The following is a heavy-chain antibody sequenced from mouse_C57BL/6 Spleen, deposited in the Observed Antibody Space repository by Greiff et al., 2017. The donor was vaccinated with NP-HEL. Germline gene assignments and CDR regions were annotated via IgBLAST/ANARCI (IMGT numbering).Heavy chain of an antibody. CDR1: GFTFSSYA. V-gene: IGHV5-9-1*02. Sequence: DVHLVESGEGLVKPGGSLKLSCAASGFTFSSYAMSWVRQTPEKRLEWVAYISSGGDYIYYADTVKGRFTISRDNARNTLYLQMSSLKSEDTAMYYCTRDYGNYPWYFDVWGTGTTVTVSS. CDR2: ISSGGDYI. CDR3: TRDYGNYPWYFDV. J-gene: IGHJ1*03. D-gene: IGHD2-1*01.